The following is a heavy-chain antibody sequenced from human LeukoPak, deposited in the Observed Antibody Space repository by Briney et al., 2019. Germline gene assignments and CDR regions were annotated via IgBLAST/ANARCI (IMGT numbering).Heavy chain of an antibody. V-gene: IGHV1-3*01. D-gene: IGHD5-12*01. J-gene: IGHJ4*03. CDR2: INAGKGNT. Sequence: ASVKVSCKASGYTFTSYNIHWVRQAPGQRLEWMGRINAGKGNTEYSQKFQGRVIITRDTSASTAYMELSSLRSEDTAVYYCARPNTAVEVDKDLDCWGHGTLVTVSS. CDR1: GYTFTSYN. CDR3: ARPNTAVEVDKDLDC.